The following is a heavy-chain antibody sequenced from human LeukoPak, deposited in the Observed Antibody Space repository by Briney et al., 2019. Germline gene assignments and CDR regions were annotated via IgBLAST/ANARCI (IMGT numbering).Heavy chain of an antibody. CDR3: AKDRYGDYEAPFHYYMDA. CDR2: INPNSGVT. V-gene: IGHV1-2*02. J-gene: IGHJ6*03. CDR1: GYTFTGYY. Sequence: ASVKVSCKASGYTFTGYYMHWVRQAPGQGLEWMGWINPNSGVTNYAQKLQGRVTITRDTSTDTAYMQLSRLRSDDTAVYYCAKDRYGDYEAPFHYYMDAWGRGTTVTVSS. D-gene: IGHD5-12*01.